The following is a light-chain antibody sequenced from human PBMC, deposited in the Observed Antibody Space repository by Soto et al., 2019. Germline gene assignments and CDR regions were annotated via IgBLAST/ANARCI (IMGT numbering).Light chain of an antibody. J-gene: IGKJ1*01. CDR2: AVS. CDR3: QQHSNSPWT. CDR1: QTISNNY. Sequence: EIVLTQSPGTLTLSPGESAALSCRASQTISNNYLVWYRQKPGQAPRLLIYAVSRRAARIPDRFSGSGSGTDVALTIARLEPEDSAVYYCQQHSNSPWTFGQGTRVEI. V-gene: IGKV3-20*01.